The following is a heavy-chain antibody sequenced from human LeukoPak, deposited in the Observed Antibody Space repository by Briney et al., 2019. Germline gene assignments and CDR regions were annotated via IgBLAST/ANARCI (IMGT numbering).Heavy chain of an antibody. CDR2: IYYSGST. V-gene: IGHV4-39*07. D-gene: IGHD6-13*01. CDR1: GGSISSSSYY. J-gene: IGHJ4*02. Sequence: PSETLSLTCTVSGGSISSSSYYWGWIRQPPGKGLEWIGSIYYSGSTYYNPSLKSRVTISIDTSKNQFSLKLNSVTAADTAVYYCARELIAAAGSNFDYWGQGTLVTVSS. CDR3: ARELIAAAGSNFDY.